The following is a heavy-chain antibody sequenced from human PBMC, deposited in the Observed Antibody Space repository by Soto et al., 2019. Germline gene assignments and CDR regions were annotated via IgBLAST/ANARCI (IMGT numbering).Heavy chain of an antibody. D-gene: IGHD1-1*01. J-gene: IGHJ3*02. CDR3: AREGADVYNSWDI. CDR2: IYYSGST. V-gene: IGHV4-59*01. Sequence: PSETLSLTGTVSGGSISGYYWSWIRQPPGKGRKGSGYIYYSGSTNYNPSLKSRVTISVDTSKNQFSLKLSSVTAVDTAVYYCAREGADVYNSWDIWGQGTMVTVSS. CDR1: GGSISGYY.